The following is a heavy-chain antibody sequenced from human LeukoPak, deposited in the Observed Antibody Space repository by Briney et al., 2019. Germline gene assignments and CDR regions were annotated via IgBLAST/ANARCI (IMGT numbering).Heavy chain of an antibody. D-gene: IGHD1-26*01. J-gene: IGHJ4*02. V-gene: IGHV4-31*03. Sequence: SQTLSLTCTVSGGSISSGGYYWSWIRQHPGKGLEWIGYIYYSGSTYYNPSLKSRVTISVDTSRNQFSLKLSSVTAADTAVYYCARKRVGATSSAFVYWGQGTLVTVSS. CDR1: GGSISSGGYY. CDR3: ARKRVGATSSAFVY. CDR2: IYYSGST.